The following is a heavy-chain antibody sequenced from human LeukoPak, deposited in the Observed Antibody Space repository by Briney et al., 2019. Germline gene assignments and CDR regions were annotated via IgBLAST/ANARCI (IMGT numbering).Heavy chain of an antibody. CDR3: ARNENGSYQFDY. Sequence: GGSLRLSCAASGFTFSSYGMHWVRQVPGKGLEWVAVIWYDGSNKYYADSVKGRFTISRDNSKNTLYLQMNSLRAEDTAVYYCARNENGSYQFDYWGQGTLVTVSS. V-gene: IGHV3-33*01. D-gene: IGHD1-26*01. CDR2: IWYDGSNK. CDR1: GFTFSSYG. J-gene: IGHJ4*02.